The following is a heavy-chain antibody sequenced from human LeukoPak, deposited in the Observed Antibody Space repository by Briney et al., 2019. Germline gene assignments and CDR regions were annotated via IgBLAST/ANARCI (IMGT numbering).Heavy chain of an antibody. Sequence: RSETLSPTCTLAGGSITSYYWSWIWQPPGKGLEWIGYIYYNWCSDFTLSVKSRVTVSVDTSKNQFSLKLGSVTAADTAVYYCARGGLEYQLLRYFDYWGQGTLVTVSS. CDR1: GGSITSYY. V-gene: IGHV4-59*01. CDR3: ARGGLEYQLLRYFDY. J-gene: IGHJ4*02. CDR2: IYYNWCS. D-gene: IGHD2-2*01.